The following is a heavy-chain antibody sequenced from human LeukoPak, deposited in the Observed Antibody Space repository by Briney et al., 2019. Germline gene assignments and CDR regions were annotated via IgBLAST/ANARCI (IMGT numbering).Heavy chain of an antibody. CDR3: ARSTMGARRKYDY. J-gene: IGHJ4*02. D-gene: IGHD3-10*01. Sequence: ASVEVSCKASGDTFSIYDVNWVRQATGQGLEWMGWLNPNSANTGYVQKFQGRVTMTMNTSITTAYMELTSLTSEDTAVYYCARSTMGARRKYDYWGQGTLVTVSS. CDR2: LNPNSANT. CDR1: GDTFSIYD. V-gene: IGHV1-8*01.